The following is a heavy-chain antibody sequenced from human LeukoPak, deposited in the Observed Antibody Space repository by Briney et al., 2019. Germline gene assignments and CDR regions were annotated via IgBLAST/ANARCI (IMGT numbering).Heavy chain of an antibody. V-gene: IGHV4-61*02. J-gene: IGHJ4*02. CDR1: GGSISSGSYY. CDR2: IYTSGST. D-gene: IGHD3-22*01. Sequence: KASQTLSLTCTVSGGSISSGSYYWSWIRQPAGKGLEWIGRIYTSGSTNYNPSLKSRVTISVDTSKNQFSLKLSSVTAADTAVYYCARAVDSSGYTFDYWGQGTLVTVSS. CDR3: ARAVDSSGYTFDY.